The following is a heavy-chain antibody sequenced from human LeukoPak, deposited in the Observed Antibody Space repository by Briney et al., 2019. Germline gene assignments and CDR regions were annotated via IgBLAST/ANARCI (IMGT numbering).Heavy chain of an antibody. D-gene: IGHD5-12*01. J-gene: IGHJ4*02. CDR2: IKYDGSEK. V-gene: IGHV3-7*01. CDR1: GFTFSSHW. CDR3: ARVPGAWWLHDY. Sequence: GGSLRLSCEGSGFTFSSHWISWVRQAPGEGLEWVAHIKYDGSEKYYVDSVKGRFTISRDNAKNSLYLQMNSLRAEDTAVYYCARVPGAWWLHDYWGQGTLVTVSS.